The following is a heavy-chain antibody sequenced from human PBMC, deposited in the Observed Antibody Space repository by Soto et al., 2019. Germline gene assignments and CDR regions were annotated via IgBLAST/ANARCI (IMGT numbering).Heavy chain of an antibody. V-gene: IGHV1-69*12. CDR3: ALGVPLSGGYLDY. CDR1: GGTFSSYA. CDR2: IIPIFGTA. D-gene: IGHD2-15*01. J-gene: IGHJ4*02. Sequence: QVQLVQSGAEVKKPGSSVKVSCKASGGTFSSYAIRWLRQAPGQGLGWMGGIIPIFGTANYAQKFQARVTITADDYPITAYMELSSLRSEDTAVYYCALGVPLSGGYLDYWGQGALITVSS.